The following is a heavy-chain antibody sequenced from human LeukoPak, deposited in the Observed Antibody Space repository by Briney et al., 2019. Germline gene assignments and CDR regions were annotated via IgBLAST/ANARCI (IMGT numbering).Heavy chain of an antibody. CDR3: ARDVSSTSSWWFDP. J-gene: IGHJ5*02. Sequence: GASVKVSCKASGYTFTSHYMYWVRQAPEQGLEWMGIINPSGGSTSYAQKFQGRVTMTRDMSTRTDYTELSSLRYEDTAVYYCARDVSSTSSWWFDPWGQGTLVIVSS. CDR1: GYTFTSHY. D-gene: IGHD2-2*01. V-gene: IGHV1-46*01. CDR2: INPSGGST.